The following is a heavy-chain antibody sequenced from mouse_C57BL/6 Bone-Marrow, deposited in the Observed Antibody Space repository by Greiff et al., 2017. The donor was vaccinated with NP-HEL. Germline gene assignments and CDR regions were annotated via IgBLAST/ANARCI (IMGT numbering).Heavy chain of an antibody. V-gene: IGHV1-69*01. CDR2: IDPSDSYT. CDR3: AREMDY. J-gene: IGHJ4*01. Sequence: QVQLQQPGAELVMPGASVKLSCKASGYTFTSYWMHWVKQRPGQGLEWIGEIDPSDSYTNYNQKFKGKSTLTVDKSSSTAYMQLSSLTSEDSAVYYCAREMDYWGHGTSVTVSS. CDR1: GYTFTSYW.